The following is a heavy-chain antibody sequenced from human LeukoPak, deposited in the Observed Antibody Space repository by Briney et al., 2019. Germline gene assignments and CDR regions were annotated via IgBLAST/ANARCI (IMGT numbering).Heavy chain of an antibody. CDR3: ARVSYDSIDY. CDR2: VNRDGSET. D-gene: IGHD3-22*01. J-gene: IGHJ4*02. Sequence: QPGGSLRLSCAASGFALSSHWMTWVRQVPGRGPEWVANVNRDGSETYYLDSVKGRFTISKDNAKNSLYLQMNSLRADDTAVYYCARVSYDSIDYWGQGTLVTVSS. V-gene: IGHV3-7*01. CDR1: GFALSSHW.